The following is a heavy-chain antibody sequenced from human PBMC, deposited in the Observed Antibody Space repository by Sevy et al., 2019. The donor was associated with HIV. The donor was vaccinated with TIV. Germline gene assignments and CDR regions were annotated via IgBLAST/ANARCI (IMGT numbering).Heavy chain of an antibody. CDR3: ARYYYDSSGYGWFDP. CDR1: GFTVSSNY. D-gene: IGHD3-22*01. J-gene: IGHJ5*02. CDR2: IYSGGST. Sequence: GGSLRLSCAASGFTVSSNYMSWVRQAPGKGLEWVSVIYSGGSTYYADSVKGRFTISRDNSKNTLYLQMNSLRAEETAVYYCARYYYDSSGYGWFDPWGQGTLVTVSS. V-gene: IGHV3-53*01.